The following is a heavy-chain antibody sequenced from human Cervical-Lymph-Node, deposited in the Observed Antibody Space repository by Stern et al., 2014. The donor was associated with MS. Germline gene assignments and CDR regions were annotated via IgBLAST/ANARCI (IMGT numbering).Heavy chain of an antibody. J-gene: IGHJ6*02. V-gene: IGHV5-51*01. D-gene: IGHD6-6*01. CDR3: ARHPLRRSSNDPNFGLDV. CDR2: IYSGDSDT. CDR1: GYTFSKNW. Sequence: VQLVQSGAEVKKPRDSLKISCKGSGYTFSKNWIAWVRQMPGKGLEWMGIIYSGDSDTRYSPSFPGPVTISAAKPTNTAYLQWNSLKAADPAIYYCARHPLRRSSNDPNFGLDVWGQGTTVTVSS.